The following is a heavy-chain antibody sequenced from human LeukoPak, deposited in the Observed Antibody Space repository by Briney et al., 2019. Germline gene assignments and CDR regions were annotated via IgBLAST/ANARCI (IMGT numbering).Heavy chain of an antibody. V-gene: IGHV1/OR15-2*01. D-gene: IGHD4-17*01. Sequence: SVTVSFMSSRYTFTSYYMHWVRQARAQGVEWMGGINTYNGNTNYAHKFRGRVTMTTDTSTRTVYMEVRRLRSDDTAVYYRARDPADHGDLREDAHHYALDVWGQGTTVTASS. CDR1: RYTFTSYY. CDR2: INTYNGNT. J-gene: IGHJ6*02. CDR3: ARDPADHGDLREDAHHYALDV.